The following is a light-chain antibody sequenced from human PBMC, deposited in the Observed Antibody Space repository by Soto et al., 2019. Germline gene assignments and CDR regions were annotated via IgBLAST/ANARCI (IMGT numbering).Light chain of an antibody. Sequence: SALTQPASVSGSPGQSITISCTGTSSDIGTYNLVSWYQRYPGKAPKLMIYEGIKRPSGVSNRFSGSKSGNTAFLTISGLQAEDEADYYCCSYAGSGTDNYVFGSGTKVTVL. CDR3: CSYAGSGTDNYV. J-gene: IGLJ1*01. CDR2: EGI. CDR1: SSDIGTYNL. V-gene: IGLV2-23*01.